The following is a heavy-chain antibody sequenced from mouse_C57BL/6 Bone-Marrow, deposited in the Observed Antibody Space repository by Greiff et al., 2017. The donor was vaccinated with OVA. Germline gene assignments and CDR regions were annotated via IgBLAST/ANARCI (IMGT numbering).Heavy chain of an antibody. CDR3: ARGGYYDYDEGAWFAY. V-gene: IGHV1-18*01. J-gene: IGHJ3*01. CDR2: INSNNGGT. Sequence: EVQLQQSGPELAKPGASVKIPCKASGYTFTDYNMDWVKQSHGKSLEWIGDINSNNGGTIYNQKFKGKATLTVDKSSSTAYMELRSLTSEDTAVYYCARGGYYDYDEGAWFAYWGQGTLVTVSA. CDR1: GYTFTDYN. D-gene: IGHD2-4*01.